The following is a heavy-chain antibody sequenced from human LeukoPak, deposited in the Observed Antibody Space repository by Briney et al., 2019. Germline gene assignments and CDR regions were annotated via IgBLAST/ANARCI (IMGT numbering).Heavy chain of an antibody. V-gene: IGHV1-69*13. CDR3: ASKSDGSDPPGAYYFDY. CDR2: IIPIFGTA. Sequence: SVKVSCKASGGTFSSYAISWVRQAPGQGLEWMGGIIPIFGTANYAQKFQGRVTITADESTSTAYMELSSLRSEDAAVYYCASKSDGSDPPGAYYFDYWGQGTLVTVSS. CDR1: GGTFSSYA. J-gene: IGHJ4*02. D-gene: IGHD3-10*01.